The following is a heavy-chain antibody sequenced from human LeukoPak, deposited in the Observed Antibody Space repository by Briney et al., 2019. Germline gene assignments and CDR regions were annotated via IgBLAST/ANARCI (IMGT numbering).Heavy chain of an antibody. CDR2: INQGGSVK. CDR1: GFTFRSYW. CDR3: ARARRDYRYDY. D-gene: IGHD4-11*01. J-gene: IGHJ4*02. V-gene: IGHV3-7*03. Sequence: GGSLRLSCAASGFTFRSYWMSWVRQAPGKGLEWVANINQGGSVKYYVDSVKGRFTISRDDAKNSLYVQMNSLRDEDTAVYYCARARRDYRYDYWGQGTLVTVSS.